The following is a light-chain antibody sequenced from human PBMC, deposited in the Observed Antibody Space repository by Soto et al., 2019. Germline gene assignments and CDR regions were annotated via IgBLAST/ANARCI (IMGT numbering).Light chain of an antibody. CDR3: QQYTSFSWS. J-gene: IGKJ1*01. CDR1: QSVFSW. CDR2: DAS. Sequence: DIQMTQPPSTLSASVGDRVTITCRASQSVFSWLAWYQQKPGQAPKLLIYDASTLEGGVPSRFSGSGSGTEFTLTIGGLQPDDFATYHCQQYTSFSWSFGQGTKVEVK. V-gene: IGKV1-5*01.